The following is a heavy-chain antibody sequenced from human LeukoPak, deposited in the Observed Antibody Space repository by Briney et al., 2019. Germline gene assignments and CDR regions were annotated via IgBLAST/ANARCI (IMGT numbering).Heavy chain of an antibody. CDR3: AKVDGVRAAPGRGRVDS. Sequence: PGGSLRLSCAASGLTVSSSYMSWVRQAPGKGLEWVSIIYNDGSTYYADSMKGRFTISRDNSKSTLYLQLNSLRVEDTAVYYCAKVDGVRAAPGRGRVDSWGQGTLVTVSS. J-gene: IGHJ4*02. CDR1: GLTVSSSY. CDR2: IYNDGST. V-gene: IGHV3-53*01. D-gene: IGHD6-13*01.